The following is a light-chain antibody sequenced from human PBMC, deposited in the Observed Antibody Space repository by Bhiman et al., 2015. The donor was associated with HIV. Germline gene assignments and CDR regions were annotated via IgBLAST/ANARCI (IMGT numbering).Light chain of an antibody. CDR3: SSYTTTTSAGV. CDR2: DVS. CDR1: SSDVGDYNY. Sequence: QSALTQPASVSGSPGQSITISCTGTSSDVGDYNYVSWYQQHPGKAPKVMIYDVSKRPSGVSNRFSGSKSANTASLTISGLQAEDEADYYCSSYTTTTSAGVFGGGTTLTVL. V-gene: IGLV2-14*01. J-gene: IGLJ3*02.